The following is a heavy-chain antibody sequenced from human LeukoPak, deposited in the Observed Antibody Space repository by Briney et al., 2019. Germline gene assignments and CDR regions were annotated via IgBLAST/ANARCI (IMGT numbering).Heavy chain of an antibody. J-gene: IGHJ4*02. Sequence: PSETLSLTRTVSGGSISSSSYYWGWIRQPPGKGLEWIGSIYYSGSTYYNPSLKSRVTISVDTSKNQFSLKLSSVTAADTAVYYCARADGTKPPYYFDYWGQGTLVTVSS. D-gene: IGHD1-1*01. V-gene: IGHV4-39*07. CDR3: ARADGTKPPYYFDY. CDR2: IYYSGST. CDR1: GGSISSSSYY.